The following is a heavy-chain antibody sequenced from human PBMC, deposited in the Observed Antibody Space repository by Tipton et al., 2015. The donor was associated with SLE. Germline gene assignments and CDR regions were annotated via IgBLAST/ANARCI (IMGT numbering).Heavy chain of an antibody. CDR1: GGSISSHY. D-gene: IGHD6-13*01. CDR3: ARAGYSGSWFRAYYSYGMDV. CDR2: IYYSGST. V-gene: IGHV4-59*11. Sequence: TLSLTCTVSGGSISSHYWSWIRQPPGKGLEWIGYIYYSGSTNYNPSLKSRVTISVDTSKNQFSLKLSSVTAADTAVYYCARAGYSGSWFRAYYSYGMDVWGQGTTVTVSS. J-gene: IGHJ6*02.